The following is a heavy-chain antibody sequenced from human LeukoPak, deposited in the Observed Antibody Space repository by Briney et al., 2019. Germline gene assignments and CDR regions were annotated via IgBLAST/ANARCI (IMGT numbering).Heavy chain of an antibody. Sequence: PGGSLRLSCAASGFTFSSYSMNWVRQAPGKGLEWVSSISSSSSYIYYADSVKGRFTISRDNAKNSLYLQMNRRRAEDTAVYYCARGRMTSFDYWGQGTLVTVSS. J-gene: IGHJ4*02. V-gene: IGHV3-21*01. CDR3: ARGRMTSFDY. CDR1: GFTFSSYS. CDR2: ISSSSSYI. D-gene: IGHD2-21*02.